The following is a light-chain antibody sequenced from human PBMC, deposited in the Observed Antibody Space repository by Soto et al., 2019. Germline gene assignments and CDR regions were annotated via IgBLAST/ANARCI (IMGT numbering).Light chain of an antibody. CDR1: QSVSSSY. V-gene: IGKV3-20*01. CDR3: QHYGRSPTT. Sequence: EIVLTQSPGTLSLSPGERATLSCRASQSVSSSYLGWYQQKRGQAPRLLIYGASSRATGIPDRFRGSGSGTDFTLTISRLEPEDFAVYYCQHYGRSPTTFGQGTKLEVK. CDR2: GAS. J-gene: IGKJ1*01.